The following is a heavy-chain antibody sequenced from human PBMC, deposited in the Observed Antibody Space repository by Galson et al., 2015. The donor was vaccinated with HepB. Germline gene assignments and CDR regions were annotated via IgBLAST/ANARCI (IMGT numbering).Heavy chain of an antibody. V-gene: IGHV3-11*01. Sequence: SLRLSCAASGFTFSDYYMNWIRQAPGKGLEWLSYISSSGTTKYYADSVKGRFTISRDNAKNSLFLQMSSLRAEDTAVYYCARDRRSLINYWGQGTLVTVSS. CDR1: GFTFSDYY. J-gene: IGHJ4*02. CDR2: ISSSGTTK. CDR3: ARDRRSLINY.